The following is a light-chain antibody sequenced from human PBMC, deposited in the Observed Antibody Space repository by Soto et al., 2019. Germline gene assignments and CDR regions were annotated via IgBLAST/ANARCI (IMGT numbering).Light chain of an antibody. CDR1: QSISSY. J-gene: IGKJ4*01. CDR2: DAS. CDR3: QQSHSIPLT. V-gene: IGKV1-39*01. Sequence: DIQMTQSPSSLSASVGDRVTMTCRASQSISSYLNWYQEKPGKAPKLLIYDASSLQSGVPSRFSGSGSRTDFTLTISSLRPEDFATYYCQQSHSIPLTFGGGTKVEIK.